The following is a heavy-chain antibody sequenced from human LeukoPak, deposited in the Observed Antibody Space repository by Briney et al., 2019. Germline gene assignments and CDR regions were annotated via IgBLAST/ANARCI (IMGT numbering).Heavy chain of an antibody. CDR3: ARVSGDTPTSYGDHSYYFDY. Sequence: ASVKVSCKAPGYTFTSYYMHWVRQAPGQGLEWMGIINPSGGSTSYAQKFQGRVTMTRDTSTSTVYMELSSLRSEDTAVYYCARVSGDTPTSYGDHSYYFDYWGQGTLVTVSS. J-gene: IGHJ4*02. D-gene: IGHD4-17*01. CDR2: INPSGGST. CDR1: GYTFTSYY. V-gene: IGHV1-46*01.